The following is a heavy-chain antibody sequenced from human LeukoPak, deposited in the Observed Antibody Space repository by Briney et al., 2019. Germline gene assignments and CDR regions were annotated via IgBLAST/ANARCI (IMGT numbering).Heavy chain of an antibody. Sequence: PGGSLRLSCAASGFTFSSYWMSWVRQAPGKGLEWVANIKQDGSEKYYVDSVKGRFTISRDNAKNSLYLQMNSLRAEDTAVYYCAGEDSYSSGWSNWFDPWGQGTLVTVSS. CDR3: AGEDSYSSGWSNWFDP. V-gene: IGHV3-7*01. D-gene: IGHD6-19*01. CDR1: GFTFSSYW. J-gene: IGHJ5*02. CDR2: IKQDGSEK.